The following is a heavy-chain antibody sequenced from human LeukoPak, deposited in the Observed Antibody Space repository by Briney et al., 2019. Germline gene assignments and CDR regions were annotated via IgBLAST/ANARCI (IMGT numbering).Heavy chain of an antibody. V-gene: IGHV1-18*04. CDR3: ARVLRYFDWLSQSNWFDP. J-gene: IGHJ5*02. CDR1: GYTFTGYY. Sequence: ASVTVSCKASGYTFTGYYMHWVRQAPGQGLEWMGWISAYNGNTNYAQKLQGRVTMTTDTSTSTAYMELRSLRSDDTAVYYCARVLRYFDWLSQSNWFDPWGQGTLVTVSS. D-gene: IGHD3-9*01. CDR2: ISAYNGNT.